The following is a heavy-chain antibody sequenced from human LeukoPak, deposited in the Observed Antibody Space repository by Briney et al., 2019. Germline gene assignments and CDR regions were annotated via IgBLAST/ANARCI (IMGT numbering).Heavy chain of an antibody. CDR2: IYYSGST. D-gene: IGHD7-27*01. V-gene: IGHV4-31*03. J-gene: IGHJ4*02. Sequence: KSSETLSLTCTVSGGSISSGGYYWSWIRQHPGKGLEWSGYIYYSGSTYYNPSLKSRVTISVDTSKNQSSLKLSSVTAADTAVYYCARAPSWGSYYFDYWGQGTLVTVSS. CDR3: ARAPSWGSYYFDY. CDR1: GGSISSGGYY.